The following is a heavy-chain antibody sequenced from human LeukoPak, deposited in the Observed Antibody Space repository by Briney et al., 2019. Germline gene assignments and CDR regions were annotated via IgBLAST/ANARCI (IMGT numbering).Heavy chain of an antibody. V-gene: IGHV4-59*01. CDR3: ARRKYCSSTSCSDAFDI. J-gene: IGHJ3*02. Sequence: SETLSLTCTVSGGSISSYYWSWIRQPPGKGLEWIGYIYYSGSTNYNPSLKSRVTISVDTSKNQFSLKLSPVTAADTAVYYCARRKYCSSTSCSDAFDIWGQGTMVTVSS. CDR2: IYYSGST. D-gene: IGHD2-2*01. CDR1: GGSISSYY.